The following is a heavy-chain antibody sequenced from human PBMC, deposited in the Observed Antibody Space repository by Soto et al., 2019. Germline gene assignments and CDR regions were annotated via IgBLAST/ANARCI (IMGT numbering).Heavy chain of an antibody. V-gene: IGHV3-9*01. CDR2: ISWNSGSI. D-gene: IGHD3-22*01. Sequence: GGSLRLSCTASGFTFNKHTMHWVREAPGKGLEWVSGISWNSGSIDYADSAKGRFTISRDNAKNSLYLQMNSLRAEDTALYYCAKGLTYYYDSNGYYVGLDNWGQGTLVTVSS. J-gene: IGHJ4*02. CDR1: GFTFNKHT. CDR3: AKGLTYYYDSNGYYVGLDN.